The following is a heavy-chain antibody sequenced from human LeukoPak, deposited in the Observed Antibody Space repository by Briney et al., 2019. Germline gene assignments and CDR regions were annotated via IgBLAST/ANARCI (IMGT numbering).Heavy chain of an antibody. CDR1: GYTFTSYY. V-gene: IGHV1-46*01. Sequence: ASVKVSCKASGYTFTSYYMHWVRQAPGQGLEWMGIINPSGGSTSYAQKFQGRVTMTRDTSTSTVYMELSSLRSEDTAVYYCARGQARYCSSTSCHRDAFDIWGQGTMVTVSS. CDR2: INPSGGST. D-gene: IGHD2-2*01. CDR3: ARGQARYCSSTSCHRDAFDI. J-gene: IGHJ3*02.